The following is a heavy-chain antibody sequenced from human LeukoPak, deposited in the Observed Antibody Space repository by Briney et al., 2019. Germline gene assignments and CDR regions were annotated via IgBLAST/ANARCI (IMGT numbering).Heavy chain of an antibody. Sequence: PSETLSLTCTVSGDSVNNYYWSWIRQPPGKGLEWIGNINYSGSSNSNPSLKSRATISVDMSRKHFFLDLISVTAADTAVYYCARAVHYSGTSDQYTGGWYYFDFWGQGTRVTVSS. D-gene: IGHD3-10*01. CDR3: ARAVHYSGTSDQYTGGWYYFDF. V-gene: IGHV4-59*02. CDR1: GDSVNNYY. J-gene: IGHJ4*02. CDR2: INYSGSS.